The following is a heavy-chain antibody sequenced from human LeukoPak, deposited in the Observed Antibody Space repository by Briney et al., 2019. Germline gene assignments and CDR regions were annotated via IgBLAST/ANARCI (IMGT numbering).Heavy chain of an antibody. J-gene: IGHJ3*02. CDR1: GGTFSSYA. Sequence: ASVKVSCKASGGTFSSYAISWVRQAPGQGLEWMGGIIPIFGTPNYAQKFQGRVTITTDESTSTAYMELSSLRSEDTAVYYCARDRRSYYYDSSGYYHHDAFDIWGQGTMVTVSS. CDR3: ARDRRSYYYDSSGYYHHDAFDI. V-gene: IGHV1-69*05. CDR2: IIPIFGTP. D-gene: IGHD3-22*01.